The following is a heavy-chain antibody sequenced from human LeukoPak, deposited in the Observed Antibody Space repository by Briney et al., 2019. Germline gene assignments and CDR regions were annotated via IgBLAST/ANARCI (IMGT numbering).Heavy chain of an antibody. CDR1: GYTFTGYD. CDR2: INPNSGTT. Sequence: GASVKVSCKASGYTFTGYDINWVRQATGQGLELMGWINPNSGTTGYAPKFQGRVTMTRDTSISTAYMELSRLRSDDTAVYYCAVEVRGGQTHLPFDYWGQGTLVTVSS. V-gene: IGHV1-8*01. CDR3: AVEVRGGQTHLPFDY. D-gene: IGHD3-10*01. J-gene: IGHJ4*02.